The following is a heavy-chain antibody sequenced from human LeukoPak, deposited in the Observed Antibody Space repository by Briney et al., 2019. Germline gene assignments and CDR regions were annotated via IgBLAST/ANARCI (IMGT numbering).Heavy chain of an antibody. J-gene: IGHJ4*02. CDR3: ATPRAPGYSSGWYDQNTLFDY. Sequence: QAGGSLRLSCAASGFIFSGHVMHWVRQAPGKGLEWVSLISYDGSNKDYADSVKGRFTISRDNSKNTLYLQMNGLRAEDTAVYYCATPRAPGYSSGWYDQNTLFDYWGQGTLVTVSS. CDR1: GFIFSGHV. CDR2: ISYDGSNK. V-gene: IGHV3-30-3*01. D-gene: IGHD6-19*01.